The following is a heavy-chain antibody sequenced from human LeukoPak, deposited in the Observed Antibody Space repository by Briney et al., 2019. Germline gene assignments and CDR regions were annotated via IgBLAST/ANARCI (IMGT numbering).Heavy chain of an antibody. CDR3: AKGLVVVAATPVDY. J-gene: IGHJ4*02. CDR1: GFTFSSYA. CDR2: ISGSGGST. V-gene: IGHV3-23*01. D-gene: IGHD2-15*01. Sequence: GGSLRLSCAASGFTFSSYAMSWVRQAPGKGLEWVSAISGSGGSTYYADSVKGRFTISRDNSKSTLYLQMNSLRAEDTAVYYCAKGLVVVAATPVDYWGQGTLVTVSS.